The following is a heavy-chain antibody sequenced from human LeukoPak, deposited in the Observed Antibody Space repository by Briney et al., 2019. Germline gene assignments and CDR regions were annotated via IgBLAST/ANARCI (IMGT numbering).Heavy chain of an antibody. Sequence: PGGSLRLSCAASGFTFSSYAMSWVRQAPGKGLEWVSAISGSGGSTYYADSVKGRFTISRDNSKNTLYLQMNSLRAEDTAVYYCATSSISLSVYDAFDIWGQGTMVTVSS. J-gene: IGHJ3*02. D-gene: IGHD2-2*02. CDR3: ATSSISLSVYDAFDI. CDR1: GFTFSSYA. CDR2: ISGSGGST. V-gene: IGHV3-23*01.